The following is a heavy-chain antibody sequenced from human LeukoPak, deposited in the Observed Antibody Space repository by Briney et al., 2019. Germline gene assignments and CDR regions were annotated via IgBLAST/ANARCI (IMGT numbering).Heavy chain of an antibody. CDR1: GGSISSYY. Sequence: PSETLSLTCTVSGGSISSYYWSWIRQPAGKGLEWIGRTYTSGSTNYNPSLKSRVTMSVDTSKNQFSLKLSSVTAADTAVYYCAREIFTYYYDSSGYYLRSKFDYWGQGTLVTVSS. CDR2: TYTSGST. V-gene: IGHV4-4*07. J-gene: IGHJ4*02. CDR3: AREIFTYYYDSSGYYLRSKFDY. D-gene: IGHD3-22*01.